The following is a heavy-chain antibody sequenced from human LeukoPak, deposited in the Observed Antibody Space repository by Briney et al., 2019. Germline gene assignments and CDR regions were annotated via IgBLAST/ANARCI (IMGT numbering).Heavy chain of an antibody. V-gene: IGHV4-34*01. CDR3: ARTRGRIMITFGGVHFDY. CDR1: GGSFSGYY. CDR2: INHSGST. Sequence: SETLSLTCAVYGGSFSGYYWSWIRQPPGKGLEWIGEINHSGSTNYNPSLKSRVTISVDTSKNQFSLKLSSVTAADTAVYYRARTRGRIMITFGGVHFDYWGQGTLVTVSS. D-gene: IGHD3-16*01. J-gene: IGHJ4*02.